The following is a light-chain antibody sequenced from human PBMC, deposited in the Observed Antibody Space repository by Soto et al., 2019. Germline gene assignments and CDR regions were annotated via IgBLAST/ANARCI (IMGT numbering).Light chain of an antibody. CDR1: SSDIGGYNY. Sequence: QSALTQPASVSGSPGQSITISCTGTSSDIGGYNYVSSYQQHPGKAPKLMIYDVSNRPSGASNRFSGSKSGNTASLTISGLQAEFEVDSYCTSFTRSTTLLYVFGTGTKLTVL. CDR3: TSFTRSTTLLYV. V-gene: IGLV2-14*01. CDR2: DVS. J-gene: IGLJ1*01.